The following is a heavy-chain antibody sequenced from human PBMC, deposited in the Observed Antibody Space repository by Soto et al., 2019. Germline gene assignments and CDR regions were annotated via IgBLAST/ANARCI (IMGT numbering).Heavy chain of an antibody. CDR1: GFTFTSYA. CDR3: AKGRYSSSWYDF. D-gene: IGHD6-13*01. V-gene: IGHV3-23*01. Sequence: GGSLRLSCAASGFTFTSYAMSWVRQAPGKGLEWVSAISGNGGSTYYADSVKGRFTISKDTSKNTLYLQMNSLRAEDTAVYYCAKGRYSSSWYDFWGQGTLVTVSS. J-gene: IGHJ4*02. CDR2: ISGNGGST.